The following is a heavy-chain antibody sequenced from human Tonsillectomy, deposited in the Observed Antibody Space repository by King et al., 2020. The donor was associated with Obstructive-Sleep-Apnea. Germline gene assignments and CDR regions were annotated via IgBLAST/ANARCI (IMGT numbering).Heavy chain of an antibody. CDR3: ARGDLIAVAATGVDY. D-gene: IGHD6-19*01. CDR2: INPNSGGT. CDR1: GYTFTGYY. J-gene: IGHJ4*02. Sequence: VQLVESGAEVKKPGASVKVSCKASGYTFTGYYMHWVRQAPGQGPEWMGWINPNSGGTNYAQKFQGWVTMTRDTSISTAYMELSRLRSDDTAVYYCARGDLIAVAATGVDYWGQGTLVTVSS. V-gene: IGHV1-2*04.